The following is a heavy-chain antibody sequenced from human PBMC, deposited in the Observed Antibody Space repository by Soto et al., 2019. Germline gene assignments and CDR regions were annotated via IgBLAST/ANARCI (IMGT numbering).Heavy chain of an antibody. D-gene: IGHD6-13*01. V-gene: IGHV3-23*01. CDR2: ISGSGGSS. Sequence: PGGSLRLSCAAAGFAFSTYAMTWVRQAPGKGLEWVSVISGSGGSSYYAASVKGRFTISRDNSKNTLFLQMNGLRAEDTAVYYCAKVTKRAAAGRYEYYYYGMDVWGQGTTVTVSS. CDR1: GFAFSTYA. CDR3: AKVTKRAAAGRYEYYYYGMDV. J-gene: IGHJ6*02.